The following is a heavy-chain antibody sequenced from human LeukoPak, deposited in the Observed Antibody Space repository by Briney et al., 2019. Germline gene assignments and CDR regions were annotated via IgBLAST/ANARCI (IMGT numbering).Heavy chain of an antibody. J-gene: IGHJ4*02. V-gene: IGHV4-34*01. Sequence: SETLSLTCAVYGGSFSGYYWSWIRQPPGKGLEWIGEINHSGSTNYNPSLKSRVTISVDTSKNQFSLKLSSVTAADTAVYYCARVPYDILTGYLDYWGQGTLVTVSS. D-gene: IGHD3-9*01. CDR3: ARVPYDILTGYLDY. CDR1: GGSFSGYY. CDR2: INHSGST.